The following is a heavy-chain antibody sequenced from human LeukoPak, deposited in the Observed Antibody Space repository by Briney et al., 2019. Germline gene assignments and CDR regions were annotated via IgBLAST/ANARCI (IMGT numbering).Heavy chain of an antibody. CDR2: IYYSGST. Sequence: SETLSLNCTVSGGSISSYYWRWLRQPPGKGREWIGYIYYSGSTNYNPSLKRGVTITVDTSKNQFSLKLSSVTAADTAVYYCARGRWELLHWGQGTLVTVSS. J-gene: IGHJ4*02. CDR1: GGSISSYY. CDR3: ARGRWELLH. D-gene: IGHD1-26*01. V-gene: IGHV4-59*01.